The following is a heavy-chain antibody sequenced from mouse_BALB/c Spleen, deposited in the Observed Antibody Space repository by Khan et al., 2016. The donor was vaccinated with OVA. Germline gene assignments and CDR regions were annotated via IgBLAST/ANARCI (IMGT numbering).Heavy chain of an antibody. J-gene: IGHJ3*01. CDR3: ARHGSTSWFAY. D-gene: IGHD1-1*01. CDR2: IDPFNGGS. CDR1: GYSFSTYY. Sequence: VQLQQSGPELMRPGASVKISCKASGYSFSTYYIHWVTRSPGKTLEWIGYIDPFNGGSTYNQKFKGKATLTVDKSSSTAYMHLTSVTSEDSAGYYCARHGSTSWFAYWGQGTLVTVSA. V-gene: IGHV1S135*01.